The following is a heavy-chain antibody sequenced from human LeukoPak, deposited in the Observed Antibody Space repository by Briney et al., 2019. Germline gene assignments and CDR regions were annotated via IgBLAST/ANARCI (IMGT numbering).Heavy chain of an antibody. CDR3: ATTNYYDSSGDLGY. CDR2: INPNSGGT. Sequence: ASVKVSCKASGYTFTGYYMHWVRQAPGQGLEWMGWINPNSGGTNYAQKFQGRVTMTRDTSISTTYMELSRLRSDDTAVYYCATTNYYDSSGDLGYWGQGTLVTVSS. D-gene: IGHD3-22*01. CDR1: GYTFTGYY. V-gene: IGHV1-2*02. J-gene: IGHJ4*02.